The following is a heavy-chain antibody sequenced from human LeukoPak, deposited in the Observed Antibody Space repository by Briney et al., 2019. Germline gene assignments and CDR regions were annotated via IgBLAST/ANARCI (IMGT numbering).Heavy chain of an antibody. Sequence: GGSLRLSCAASGLTFSNAWMSWVRQAPGKGLEWVGRIKSKTDGGTTDYAAPVKGRFTISRDDSKNTLYLQMNSLKTEDTAVYYCTTVSQYQWELLLPYDYWGQGTLVTVSS. CDR1: GLTFSNAW. J-gene: IGHJ4*02. CDR2: IKSKTDGGTT. CDR3: TTVSQYQWELLLPYDY. D-gene: IGHD1-26*01. V-gene: IGHV3-15*01.